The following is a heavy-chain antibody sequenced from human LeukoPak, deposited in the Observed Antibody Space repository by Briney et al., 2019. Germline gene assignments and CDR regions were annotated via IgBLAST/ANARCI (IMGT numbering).Heavy chain of an antibody. CDR3: ARCCSGGSCYVDAFDI. D-gene: IGHD2-15*01. CDR1: GGSISSYY. Sequence: SETLSLTCTVSGGSISSYYWSWMRQPPGKGLEGIGYMYYSGSTNYNPSLKSRVTISVDTSKNQFSLMLSSATAADTAVYYCARCCSGGSCYVDAFDIWGQGTMVTVSS. V-gene: IGHV4-59*01. CDR2: MYYSGST. J-gene: IGHJ3*02.